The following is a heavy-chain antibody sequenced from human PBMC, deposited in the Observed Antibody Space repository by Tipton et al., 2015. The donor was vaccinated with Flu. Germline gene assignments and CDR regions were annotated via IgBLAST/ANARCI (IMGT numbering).Heavy chain of an antibody. J-gene: IGHJ4*02. V-gene: IGHV4-31*03. CDR1: GGSISSGGYY. CDR3: ARALQNYFDY. CDR2: IYYSGST. Sequence: TLSLTCTVSGGSISSGGYYWSWIRRHPGKGLEWIGYIYYSGSTYCNPSLKSRVTISIDTSKNQFSLKLSSVTAADTAVYYCARALQNYFDYWGQGTLVTVSS.